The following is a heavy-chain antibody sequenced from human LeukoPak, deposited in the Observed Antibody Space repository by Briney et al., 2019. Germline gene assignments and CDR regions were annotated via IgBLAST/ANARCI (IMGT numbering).Heavy chain of an antibody. V-gene: IGHV3-74*01. CDR3: AILPGTMVRGGDAFDI. J-gene: IGHJ3*02. D-gene: IGHD3-10*01. Sequence: GGSLRLSCATSGFTFSSYWMHWVRQAPGKGPVWVSRINTDGSSTNHADSVKGRFTISRDNAKNTLYLQMNSLRAEDAAVYYCAILPGTMVRGGDAFDIWGQGTMVTVSS. CDR2: INTDGSST. CDR1: GFTFSSYW.